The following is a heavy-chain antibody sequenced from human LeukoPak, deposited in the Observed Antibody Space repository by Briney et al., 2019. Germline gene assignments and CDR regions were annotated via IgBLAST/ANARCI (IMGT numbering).Heavy chain of an antibody. V-gene: IGHV4-59*12. D-gene: IGHD3-22*01. J-gene: IGHJ5*02. CDR1: GGSISSYY. CDR2: IYYSGST. Sequence: SETLSLTCTVSGGSISSYYWSWIRQPPGKGLEWIGYIYYSGSTNYNPSLKSRVTISVDTSKNQFSLKLSSVTAADTAVYYCARAKYYYDSSGYRKNNWFDPWGQGTLVTVSS. CDR3: ARAKYYYDSSGYRKNNWFDP.